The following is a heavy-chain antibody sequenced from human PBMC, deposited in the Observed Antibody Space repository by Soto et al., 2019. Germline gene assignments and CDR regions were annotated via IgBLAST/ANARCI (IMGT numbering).Heavy chain of an antibody. CDR1: GGTFSSYA. Sequence: SVKVSCKASGGTFSSYAISWVRQAPGQGLEWMGGIIPIFGTANYAQKFQGRVTITADESTSTAYMELSSLRSEDTAVYYCARRIVGATTRFNYYYGMDVWGQGTTVTV. J-gene: IGHJ6*02. CDR2: IIPIFGTA. D-gene: IGHD1-26*01. CDR3: ARRIVGATTRFNYYYGMDV. V-gene: IGHV1-69*13.